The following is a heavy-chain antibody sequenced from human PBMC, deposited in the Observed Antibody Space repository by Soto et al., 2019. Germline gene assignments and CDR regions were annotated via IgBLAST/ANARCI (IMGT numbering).Heavy chain of an antibody. CDR3: AKDRDIVVVVAAFDY. CDR2: ISYDGSNK. Sequence: QVQLVESGGGVVQPGRSLRLSCAASGFTFSSYGMHWVRQAPGKGLEWVAVISYDGSNKYYADSVKGRFTISRDNSKKTLYLQMSSLRAEDTAVYYCAKDRDIVVVVAAFDYWGQGTLVTVSS. CDR1: GFTFSSYG. J-gene: IGHJ4*02. D-gene: IGHD2-15*01. V-gene: IGHV3-30*18.